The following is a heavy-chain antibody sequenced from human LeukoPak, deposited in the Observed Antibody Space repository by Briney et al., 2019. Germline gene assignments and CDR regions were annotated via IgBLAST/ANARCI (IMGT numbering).Heavy chain of an antibody. V-gene: IGHV4-4*07. J-gene: IGHJ5*02. CDR2: IYTSGST. D-gene: IGHD2-2*01. CDR1: GGSISSYY. CDR3: ARDIVVVPAADWFDP. Sequence: SETLSLTCTVSGGSISSYYWSWIRQPAGKGLEWIGRIYTSGSTNYNPSLKSRVTMSVDTSKNQFSLKLSSVTAADTAVYYCARDIVVVPAADWFDPWGQGTLVTVSS.